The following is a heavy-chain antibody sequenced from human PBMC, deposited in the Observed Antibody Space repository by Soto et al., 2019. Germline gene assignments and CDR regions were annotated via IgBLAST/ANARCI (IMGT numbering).Heavy chain of an antibody. CDR2: IYYSGST. J-gene: IGHJ3*02. Sequence: PSETLSLTCTVSGGSISSGGYYWSWIRQHPGKGLEWIGYIYYSGSTYYNPSLKSRVTISVDTSKNQFSLKLSSVTAADTAVYYCARAPYYYDSSGSGHDAFDIWGQGTMVT. CDR3: ARAPYYYDSSGSGHDAFDI. D-gene: IGHD3-22*01. CDR1: GGSISSGGYY. V-gene: IGHV4-31*03.